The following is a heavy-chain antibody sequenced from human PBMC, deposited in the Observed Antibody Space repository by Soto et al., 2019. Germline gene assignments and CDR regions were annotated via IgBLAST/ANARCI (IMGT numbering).Heavy chain of an antibody. D-gene: IGHD2-15*01. CDR2: INPNSGGT. V-gene: IGHV1-2*02. CDR3: ARAGGEAPTDY. J-gene: IGHJ4*02. Sequence: QVQLVQSGAEVKKPGASVKVSCKASGSTFTGYYMHWVRQAPGQGLEWMGWINPNSGGTNYAQKLQGRVTMTTDTSTSTAYMELRSLRSDDTAVYYCARAGGEAPTDYWGQGTLVTVSS. CDR1: GSTFTGYY.